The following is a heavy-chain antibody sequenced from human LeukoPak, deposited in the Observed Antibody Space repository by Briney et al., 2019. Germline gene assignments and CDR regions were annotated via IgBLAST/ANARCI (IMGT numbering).Heavy chain of an antibody. J-gene: IGHJ4*02. CDR2: ISSSSSYI. D-gene: IGHD3-16*01. CDR1: GFTFSSYS. Sequence: GGSLRLSCAASGFTFSSYSMNWVRQAPGKGLEWVSSISSSSSYIYYADSVKGRFTISRDNSKNTLYLQMNSLRAEDTAVYYCARTPPRGLIDFWGQGTLVTVSS. CDR3: ARTPPRGLIDF. V-gene: IGHV3-21*04.